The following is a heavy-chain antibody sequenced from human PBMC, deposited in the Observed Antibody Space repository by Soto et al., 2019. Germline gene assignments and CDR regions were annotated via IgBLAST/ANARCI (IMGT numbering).Heavy chain of an antibody. J-gene: IGHJ6*02. V-gene: IGHV5-51*01. CDR1: GYSFTSYW. Sequence: GESLKISCKGSGYSFTSYWIGWVRQMPGKGLEWMGIIFPADSDTKYSPSFQGQVTISADKSISTAYLQWSSLKASDTAMHYCARPGGSSDYYYGMDVWGQGTTVTVSS. CDR3: ARPGGSSDYYYGMDV. CDR2: IFPADSDT. D-gene: IGHD2-15*01.